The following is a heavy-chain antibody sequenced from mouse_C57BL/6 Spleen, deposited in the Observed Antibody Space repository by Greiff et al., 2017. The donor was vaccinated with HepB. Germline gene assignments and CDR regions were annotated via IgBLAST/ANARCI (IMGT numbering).Heavy chain of an antibody. CDR3: ARDGGSSSFDY. CDR2: ISYDGSN. J-gene: IGHJ2*01. D-gene: IGHD1-1*01. V-gene: IGHV3-6*01. Sequence: EVQLQESGPGLVKPSQSLSLTCSVTGYSITSGYYWNWIRQFPGNKLEWMGYISYDGSNNYNPSLKNRISITRDTSKNQFFLKLNSVTTEDTATYYCARDGGSSSFDYWGQGTTLTVSS. CDR1: GYSITSGYY.